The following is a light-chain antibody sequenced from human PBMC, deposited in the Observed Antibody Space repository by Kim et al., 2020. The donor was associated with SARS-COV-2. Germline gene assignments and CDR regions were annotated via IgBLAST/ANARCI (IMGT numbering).Light chain of an antibody. Sequence: QRVTISCTGSISNIGAGYDVRWYQQLPGRAPKLLIFADTRRPSGVPDRLSGSKSGTSASLAITGLQAEDEADYYCQSYDSRLSGWVFGVGTKLTVL. CDR3: QSYDSRLSGWV. V-gene: IGLV1-40*01. J-gene: IGLJ3*02. CDR1: ISNIGAGYD. CDR2: ADT.